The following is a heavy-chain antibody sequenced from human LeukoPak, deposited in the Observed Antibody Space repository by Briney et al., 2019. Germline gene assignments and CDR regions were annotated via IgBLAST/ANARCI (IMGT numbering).Heavy chain of an antibody. CDR3: ARDNGQWELLAGYFQH. J-gene: IGHJ1*01. V-gene: IGHV4-30-2*01. Sequence: PSETLSLTCAVSGGSISSDGYSWSWVRQPPGKDLEWIGYIYGSGSTYYNPSLKSRVTISLDRSKNQFSLKLNSVTAADTAVYYCARDNGQWELLAGYFQHWGQGTLVTVSS. D-gene: IGHD1-26*01. CDR1: GGSISSDGYS. CDR2: IYGSGST.